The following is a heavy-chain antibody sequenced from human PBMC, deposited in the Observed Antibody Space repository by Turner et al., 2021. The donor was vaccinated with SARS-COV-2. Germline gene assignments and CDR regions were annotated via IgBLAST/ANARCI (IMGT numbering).Heavy chain of an antibody. V-gene: IGHV3-30*18. Sequence: QVQLVESGGGVVQPGRSLRLSCAASGFPFSSYGMHWVRQAPGKGLEWVAVILYDGSNKYYADSVKGRFTISRDNSKNTLYLQMNSLRADDTAVYYCAKKVGAYCGGDCYSGYFDYWGQGTLVTVSS. CDR3: AKKVGAYCGGDCYSGYFDY. J-gene: IGHJ4*02. D-gene: IGHD2-21*02. CDR2: ILYDGSNK. CDR1: GFPFSSYG.